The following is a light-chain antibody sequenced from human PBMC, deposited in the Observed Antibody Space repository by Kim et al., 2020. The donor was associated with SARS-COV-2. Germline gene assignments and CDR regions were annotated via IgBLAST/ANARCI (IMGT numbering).Light chain of an antibody. Sequence: SYELTQPPSVSVSPGQTASITCSGDKLGDKYACWYQQKPGQSPVLVIYQDSKRPSGIPERFSGSNSGNTATLTISGTQAMDEADCYCQSWDSSTADVVFG. J-gene: IGLJ2*01. CDR3: QSWDSSTADVV. V-gene: IGLV3-1*01. CDR2: QDS. CDR1: KLGDKY.